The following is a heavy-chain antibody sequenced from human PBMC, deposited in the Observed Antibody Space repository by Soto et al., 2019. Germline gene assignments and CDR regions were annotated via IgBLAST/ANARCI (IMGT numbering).Heavy chain of an antibody. J-gene: IGHJ4*02. CDR3: ASSARGGYGDYN. CDR2: INSDGSST. Sequence: EVQLVESGGGLVQPGGSLRLSCEASGFIFSNYWIHWVRQAPGKGLVWVSRINSDGSSTNYADYVKGRFTISRDNAKNTVFLQMNSLSAEDTAVYYCASSARGGYGDYNWGQGILVTVSS. D-gene: IGHD4-17*01. CDR1: GFIFSNYW. V-gene: IGHV3-74*01.